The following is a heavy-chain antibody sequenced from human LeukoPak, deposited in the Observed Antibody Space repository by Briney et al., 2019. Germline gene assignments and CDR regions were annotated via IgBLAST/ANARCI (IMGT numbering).Heavy chain of an antibody. D-gene: IGHD3-10*01. V-gene: IGHV4-39*07. Sequence: PSETLSLTCTVSGGSISSSSYYWGWIRQPPGKGLEWIGSIYYSGSTYYNPSLKSRVTISVDTSKNQFSLKLSSVTAADTAVYYCARVGTYYYGSGSYYNDWGQGTLVTVSS. CDR2: IYYSGST. CDR3: ARVGTYYYGSGSYYND. CDR1: GGSISSSSYY. J-gene: IGHJ4*02.